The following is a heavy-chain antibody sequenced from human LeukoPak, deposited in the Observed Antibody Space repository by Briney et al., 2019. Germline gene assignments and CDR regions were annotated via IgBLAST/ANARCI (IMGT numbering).Heavy chain of an antibody. CDR2: INHSGST. D-gene: IGHD3-10*01. J-gene: IGHJ5*02. CDR3: ARGLSYYYGSGSYYKFPCLFAP. Sequence: SETLSLTCPVYGGSFSGYYWSWIRQPPGKGLEWIGEINHSGSTNYNPSLKSRVTISVATSKNQFSLKLSSVTAADTAVYYCARGLSYYYGSGSYYKFPCLFAPWGQGTLVTVSS. CDR1: GGSFSGYY. V-gene: IGHV4-34*01.